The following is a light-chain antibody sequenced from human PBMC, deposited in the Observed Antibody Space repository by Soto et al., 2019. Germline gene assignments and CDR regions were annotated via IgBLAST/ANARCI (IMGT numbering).Light chain of an antibody. CDR3: CSYAGSNKFYL. CDR2: DVT. CDR1: ISDVGGENY. V-gene: IGLV2-8*01. Sequence: QSALTQPPSASGSPGQSVTITCTGTISDVGGENYVSWYQQHPGKAPKLLIYDVTKRPSGVPDRFSVSKSGNTASLTVSGLQPEDDADYYCCSYAGSNKFYLFGTGTKLTVL. J-gene: IGLJ1*01.